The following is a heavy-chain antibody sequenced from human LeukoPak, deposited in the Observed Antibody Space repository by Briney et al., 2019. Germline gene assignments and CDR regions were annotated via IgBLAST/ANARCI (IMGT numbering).Heavy chain of an antibody. CDR1: GFTFSSYA. CDR3: AKRIVATIRGYYFDY. Sequence: PGGSLRLSCAASGFTFSSYAMSWVRQAPGKGLEWVSAISGSGGSTYYADSVKGRFTISRDNSKNTLYLQMNSLRAEDTAVHYCAKRIVATIRGYYFDYWGQGTLVTVSS. CDR2: ISGSGGST. J-gene: IGHJ4*02. V-gene: IGHV3-23*01. D-gene: IGHD5-12*01.